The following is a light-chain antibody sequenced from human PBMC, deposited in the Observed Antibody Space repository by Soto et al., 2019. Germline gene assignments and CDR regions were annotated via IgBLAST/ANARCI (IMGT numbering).Light chain of an antibody. J-gene: IGKJ1*01. CDR3: QQYGSSSWT. CDR1: QSVSSSY. Sequence: EIVLTQSPGTLSLSPGERATLSCRASQSVSSSYLAWYQQKPGQAPRLLIYGASSRATGIPDRFSGSGSGTDFTLTISRLEPEDFAVYYCQQYGSSSWTFGRGTKGDIK. V-gene: IGKV3-20*01. CDR2: GAS.